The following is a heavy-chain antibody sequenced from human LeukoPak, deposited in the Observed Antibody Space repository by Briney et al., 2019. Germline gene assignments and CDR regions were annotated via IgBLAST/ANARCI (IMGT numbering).Heavy chain of an antibody. CDR2: IYYSGST. V-gene: IGHV4-39*02. CDR3: AREEYRSSWREYNWFDP. CDR1: GGSISSSSYY. J-gene: IGHJ5*02. Sequence: SETLSLTCTVSGGSISSSSYYWGWIRQPPGKGLEWIGSIYYSGSTYYNPSLKSRVTISVDTSKNQFSLKLSSVTAADTAVYYCAREEYRSSWREYNWFDPWGQGTLVTVSS. D-gene: IGHD6-13*01.